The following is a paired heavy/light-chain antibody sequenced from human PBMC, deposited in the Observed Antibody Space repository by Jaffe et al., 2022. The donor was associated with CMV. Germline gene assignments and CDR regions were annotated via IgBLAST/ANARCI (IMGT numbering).Heavy chain of an antibody. CDR1: GFDFSKYW. D-gene: IGHD3-22*01. V-gene: IGHV3-7*01. CDR2: IKQDGSER. Sequence: EVQLVESGGELVQSGGSLRLSCVASGFDFSKYWMNWVRQAPGEGLEWVASIKQDGSERYYVDSVEGRFTISRDNAKNSLYLQMNSLRAEDTAVYYCARDVFDSSGFHDVFDIWGQGTMVTVSS. CDR3: ARDVFDSSGFHDVFDI. J-gene: IGHJ3*02.
Light chain of an antibody. CDR3: QKYNTYPLT. Sequence: DIQMTQSPSTLSASVGDRVTITCRASQSISSWLAWYQQKPGKAPKLLIYKAYILQSGVPSRFSGSGSGTEFTLTISSVQPDDFATYYCQKYNTYPLTFGEGTKVEI. CDR1: QSISSW. J-gene: IGKJ4*01. CDR2: KAY. V-gene: IGKV1-5*03.